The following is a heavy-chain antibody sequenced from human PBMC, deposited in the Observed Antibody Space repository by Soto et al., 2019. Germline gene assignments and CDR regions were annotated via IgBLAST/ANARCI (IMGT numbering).Heavy chain of an antibody. CDR3: AIDHVLLFGELSHPDDDYGIDV. CDR2: IWYDGSNK. Sequence: QVQLVESGGGVVQPGRSLRLSCAASGFTFSSYGMHWVRQAPGKGLEWVEVIWYDGSNKYYADSVKGRFNIPRDNSNNKLYMQLTSLRTEDTAVYYCAIDHVLLFGELSHPDDDYGIDVWSHGTTVTFS. CDR1: GFTFSSYG. V-gene: IGHV3-33*01. J-gene: IGHJ6*02. D-gene: IGHD3-10*01.